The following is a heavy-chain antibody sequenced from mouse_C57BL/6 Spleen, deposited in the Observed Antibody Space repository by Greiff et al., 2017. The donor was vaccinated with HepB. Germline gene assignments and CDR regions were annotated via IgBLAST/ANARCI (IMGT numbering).Heavy chain of an antibody. Sequence: VQLQQSGPELVKPGASVKISCKASGYAFSSSWMNWVKQRPGKGLEWIGRIYPGDGDTNYNGKFKGKATLTADKSSSTAYMQLSSLTSEDSAVYFCARGGYYGSSPPFDYWGQGTTLTVSS. CDR3: ARGGYYGSSPPFDY. CDR2: IYPGDGDT. J-gene: IGHJ2*01. D-gene: IGHD1-1*01. V-gene: IGHV1-82*01. CDR1: GYAFSSSW.